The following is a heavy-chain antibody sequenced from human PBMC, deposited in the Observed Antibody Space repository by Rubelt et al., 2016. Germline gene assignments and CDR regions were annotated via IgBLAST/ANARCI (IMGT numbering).Heavy chain of an antibody. CDR2: IYDNGNV. Sequence: QLHLQESGPGLVKPSETLSLTCTVSNDSVSNNPYYGGWIRQFPGRGLEWIGNIYDNGNVDYNPSLKSRVTISVDRSTKQFPRGLNSVPAADTAIYYCAKVGGIAVTGTSNWHDPWGQGTLVTVSS. V-gene: IGHV4-39*01. J-gene: IGHJ5*02. CDR3: AKVGGIAVTGTSNWHDP. CDR1: NDSVSNNPYY. D-gene: IGHD6-19*01.